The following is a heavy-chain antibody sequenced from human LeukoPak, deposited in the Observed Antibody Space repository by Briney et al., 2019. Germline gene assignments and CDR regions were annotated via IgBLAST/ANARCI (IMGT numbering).Heavy chain of an antibody. CDR2: ISSSSSYI. CDR1: GFTFSDYS. D-gene: IGHD1-14*01. CDR3: ARGYDWYFDL. J-gene: IGHJ2*01. Sequence: TGGSLRLSCAASGFTFSDYSMNWVRQAPGKGLEWVSYISSSSSYIYYADSMKGRFTISRDNAKNSLYLQMNSLRGEDTAVYYCARGYDWYFDLWGRGTLVTVSS. V-gene: IGHV3-21*01.